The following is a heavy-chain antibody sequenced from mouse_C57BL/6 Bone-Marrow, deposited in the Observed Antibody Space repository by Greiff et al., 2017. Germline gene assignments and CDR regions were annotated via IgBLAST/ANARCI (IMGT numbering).Heavy chain of an antibody. CDR2: INPGSGGT. V-gene: IGHV1-54*01. Sequence: QVQLKQSGAELVRPGTSVKVSCKASGYAFTNYLIEWVKQRPGQGLEWIGVINPGSGGTNYNEKFKGKATLTADKSSSTAYMQLSSLPSEDSAVYICVRDRAYYDGSSYRYYAMDYWGQGTSVTVSS. J-gene: IGHJ4*01. CDR3: VRDRAYYDGSSYRYYAMDY. D-gene: IGHD1-1*01. CDR1: GYAFTNYL.